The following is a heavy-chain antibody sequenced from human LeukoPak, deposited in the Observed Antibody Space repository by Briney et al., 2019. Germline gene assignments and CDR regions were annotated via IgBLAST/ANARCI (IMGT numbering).Heavy chain of an antibody. Sequence: SETLSLTCAVYSGSFSGYYWSWIRQPPGMGLEWIGEINHSGITNYNPSLKSRVTISVDTSKKQFSLKLNSVSAADTAVYYCARRGYTLNYFDPWGQGTLVIVSS. CDR2: INHSGIT. D-gene: IGHD2-2*02. V-gene: IGHV4-34*01. J-gene: IGHJ5*02. CDR1: SGSFSGYY. CDR3: ARRGYTLNYFDP.